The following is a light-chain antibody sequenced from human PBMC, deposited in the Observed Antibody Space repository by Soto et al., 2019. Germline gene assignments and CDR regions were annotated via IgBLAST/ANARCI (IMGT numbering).Light chain of an antibody. CDR3: SSYEGRNNPVV. Sequence: QPALTQPPSASGSPGQSVTISCTGTSGDVGAYNSVSWYQQHPGKAPKLMIYGVSTRPSGVPDRFSGSKSGNTASLTVSGLQAEDEADYYCSSYEGRNNPVVFGGGTKLTVL. J-gene: IGLJ2*01. CDR1: SGDVGAYNS. V-gene: IGLV2-8*01. CDR2: GVS.